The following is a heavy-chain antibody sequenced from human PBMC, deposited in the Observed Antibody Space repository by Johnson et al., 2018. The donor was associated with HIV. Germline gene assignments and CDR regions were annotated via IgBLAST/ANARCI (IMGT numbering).Heavy chain of an antibody. D-gene: IGHD6-19*01. CDR3: ARAMYTSGWSYDAFDI. V-gene: IGHV3-7*01. Sequence: VQLVESGGGLVQPGGSLRLSCEASESTFSSYWMNWLRQAPGKGLEWVANIRQDGSEKYYVDSVKGRSTISRDNAKNSLYLQMNSLRAEDTAVYYCARAMYTSGWSYDAFDIWGQGTKVTVSS. CDR1: ESTFSSYW. CDR2: IRQDGSEK. J-gene: IGHJ3*02.